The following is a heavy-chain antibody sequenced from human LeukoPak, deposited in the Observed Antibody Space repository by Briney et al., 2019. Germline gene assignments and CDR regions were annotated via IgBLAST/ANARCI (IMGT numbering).Heavy chain of an antibody. J-gene: IGHJ4*02. D-gene: IGHD6-19*01. Sequence: SETLSLTCTVSGGSISSSSYYWGWIRQPPGKGLEWIGSIYYSGSTYYNPSLKSRVTISVDTSKNQFSLKLSSVTAADTAVYYCARPLYSSGWAFDYWGQGTLVTVFS. V-gene: IGHV4-39*01. CDR1: GGSISSSSYY. CDR2: IYYSGST. CDR3: ARPLYSSGWAFDY.